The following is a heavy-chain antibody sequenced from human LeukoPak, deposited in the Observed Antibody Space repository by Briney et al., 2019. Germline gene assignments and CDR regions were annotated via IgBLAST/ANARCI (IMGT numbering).Heavy chain of an antibody. CDR3: ARDLNWETY. D-gene: IGHD7-27*01. CDR1: GLTFSTYG. V-gene: IGHV3-7*01. CDR2: IKTDGSQI. Sequence: GGSLRLSCAASGLTFSTYGMHWVRQAPGKGLEWVANIKTDGSQIYYVDSVKGRFTISRDNAKNSLYLQMNSLRAEDTAVYYCARDLNWETYWGQGTLVSVSS. J-gene: IGHJ4*02.